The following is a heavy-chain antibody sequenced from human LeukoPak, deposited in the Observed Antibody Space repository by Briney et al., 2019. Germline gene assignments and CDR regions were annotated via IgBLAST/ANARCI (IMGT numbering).Heavy chain of an antibody. J-gene: IGHJ4*02. CDR2: IYSGGST. CDR1: GFTFSSNY. V-gene: IGHV3-53*01. Sequence: GGSLRLSCAASGFTFSSNYMSWVRQAPGKGLEGVSVIYSGGSTYYADSVKGRFTISRDNSKNTLYLQMNSLRAEDTAVYYCVRGDYGDYTLFDYWGQGTLVTVSS. D-gene: IGHD4-17*01. CDR3: VRGDYGDYTLFDY.